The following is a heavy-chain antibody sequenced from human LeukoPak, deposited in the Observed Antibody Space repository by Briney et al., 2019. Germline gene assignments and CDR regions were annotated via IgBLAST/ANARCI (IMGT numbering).Heavy chain of an antibody. CDR1: GFTASSYI. CDR3: ARGGSRYFHN. J-gene: IGHJ4*02. D-gene: IGHD3-10*01. CDR2: IYSGGST. V-gene: IGHV3-66*01. Sequence: GPLSLLCVSSGFTASSYIMRSPPPAPGSPLEWVSVIYSGGSTYYADSVKGTFTIEGDNSKNTRYLQMNSRRYEDMAVYYCARGGSRYFHNWGQGTLVTVST.